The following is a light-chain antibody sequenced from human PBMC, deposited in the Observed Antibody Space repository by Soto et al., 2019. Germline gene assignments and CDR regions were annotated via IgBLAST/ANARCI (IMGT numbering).Light chain of an antibody. V-gene: IGKV3-20*01. J-gene: IGKJ4*01. CDR3: QQFSSYPHS. CDR2: DAS. Sequence: EIVLTQSPGTLPLSPGERATLSCRASQTVRNNYLAWYQQKPGQATRLLVYDASSRATGIPDRFSGGGSGTDINLTISRLELEDFAVYYCQQFSSYPHSFGGGTKVDIK. CDR1: QTVRNNY.